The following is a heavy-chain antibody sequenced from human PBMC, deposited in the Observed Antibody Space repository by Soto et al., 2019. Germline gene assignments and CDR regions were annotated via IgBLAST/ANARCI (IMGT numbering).Heavy chain of an antibody. J-gene: IGHJ3*02. D-gene: IGHD3-10*01. V-gene: IGHV3-23*01. CDR2: ISGSGGST. CDR1: GFTFSSYA. Sequence: EVQLLESGGGLVQPGGSLRLSCAASGFTFSSYAMSWVRQAPGKGLEWVSAISGSGGSTYYADSVKGRFTISRDNSKNTLYLQMNSLRAEDTAVYYCAKDGYYGSGSYFGLAFDIWGQGTMVIVSS. CDR3: AKDGYYGSGSYFGLAFDI.